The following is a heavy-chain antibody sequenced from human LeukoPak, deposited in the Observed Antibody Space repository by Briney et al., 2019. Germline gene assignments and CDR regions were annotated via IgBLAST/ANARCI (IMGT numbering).Heavy chain of an antibody. Sequence: GGSLRLSCAASGFTFSTYTMYWVRHPPGKRLEWVSIIGNNGGGIHYADSVKGRFTISRDNFMNALYLQMNSLRVEDTAVYYCAIDPNWGTHSWGQGVLVTVS. CDR1: GFTFSTYT. D-gene: IGHD7-27*01. CDR3: AIDPNWGTHS. V-gene: IGHV3-23*01. CDR2: IGNNGGGI. J-gene: IGHJ4*02.